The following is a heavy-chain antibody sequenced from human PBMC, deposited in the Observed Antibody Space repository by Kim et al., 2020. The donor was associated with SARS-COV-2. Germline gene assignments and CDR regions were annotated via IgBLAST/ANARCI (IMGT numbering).Heavy chain of an antibody. J-gene: IGHJ6*02. CDR3: ARDLRITMIVVVTPSMMDV. D-gene: IGHD3-22*01. Sequence: GRFTISRDNAKNSLYLQMNSMRDEDTAVYYCARDLRITMIVVVTPSMMDVWGQGTTVTVSS. V-gene: IGHV3-48*02.